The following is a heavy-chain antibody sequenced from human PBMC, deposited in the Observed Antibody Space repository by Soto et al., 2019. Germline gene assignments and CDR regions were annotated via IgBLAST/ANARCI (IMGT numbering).Heavy chain of an antibody. V-gene: IGHV1-18*04. D-gene: IGHD3-10*01. CDR3: ARDKMIDDFGLGTFDY. Sequence: AAVQVSCKGSGWTFTSLGVSWLRQAPGQGPEWLGWISGYNGKTKSAQKVQGRVTPTTDTSTTTAHMELRSLRSDDTAVYYCARDKMIDDFGLGTFDYWGQGTVVTVSS. J-gene: IGHJ4*02. CDR2: ISGYNGKT. CDR1: GWTFTSLG.